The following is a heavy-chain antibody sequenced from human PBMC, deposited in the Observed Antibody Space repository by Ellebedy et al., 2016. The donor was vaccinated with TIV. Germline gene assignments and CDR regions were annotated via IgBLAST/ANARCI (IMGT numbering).Heavy chain of an antibody. Sequence: ASVKVSCXASGGTFSSYAISWVRQAPGKGLEWMGGFDPEDGETIYAQKFQGRVTMTEDTSTDTAYMELSSLRSEDTAVYYCATDALYCSGGSCYSGPFDYWGQGTLVTVSS. J-gene: IGHJ4*02. CDR1: GGTFSSYA. V-gene: IGHV1-24*01. D-gene: IGHD2-15*01. CDR3: ATDALYCSGGSCYSGPFDY. CDR2: FDPEDGET.